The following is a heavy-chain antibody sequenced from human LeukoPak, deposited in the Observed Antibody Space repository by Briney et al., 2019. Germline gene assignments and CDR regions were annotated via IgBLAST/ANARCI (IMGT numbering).Heavy chain of an antibody. J-gene: IGHJ4*02. CDR1: GFTFSSYE. Sequence: PGGSLRLSCAASGFTFSSYEMNWVRQAPGKGLEWVSYISSSGSTIYYVDSVKGRFTISRDNAKNSLYLQMNSLRAEDTAVYYCARSGILYFDYWGQGTLVTVSS. CDR3: ARSGILYFDY. CDR2: ISSSGSTI. D-gene: IGHD6-13*01. V-gene: IGHV3-48*03.